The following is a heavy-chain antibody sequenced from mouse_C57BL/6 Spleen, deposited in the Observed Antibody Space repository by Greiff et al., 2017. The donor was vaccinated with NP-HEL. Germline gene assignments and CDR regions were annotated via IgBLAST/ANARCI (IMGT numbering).Heavy chain of an antibody. Sequence: QVQLQQPGAELVKPGASVKLSCKASGYTFTSYWMQWVKQRPGQGLEWLGEIDPSDSYTNYNQKFKGKATLTVDTSSSTAYMQLSSLTSEDTAVYYCARWMDYWGQGTSVTVSS. CDR1: GYTFTSYW. V-gene: IGHV1-50*01. J-gene: IGHJ4*01. CDR2: IDPSDSYT. CDR3: ARWMDY.